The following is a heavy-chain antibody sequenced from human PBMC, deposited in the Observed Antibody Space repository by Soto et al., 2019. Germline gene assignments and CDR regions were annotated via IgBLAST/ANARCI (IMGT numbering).Heavy chain of an antibody. Sequence: QDQLVQTGVEVKKPGASVKVSCKASGYSFTNYGITWVRQAPGRGFEWMGWISAYNVNTNYAQKFQGKVTTTTDASTSTAYLELRSLRSDDTAVYYCARDRGVAPPVAGNTHYYYYMDVWGKGTTVTVSS. D-gene: IGHD6-19*01. CDR1: GYSFTNYG. V-gene: IGHV1-18*01. CDR3: ARDRGVAPPVAGNTHYYYYMDV. CDR2: ISAYNVNT. J-gene: IGHJ6*03.